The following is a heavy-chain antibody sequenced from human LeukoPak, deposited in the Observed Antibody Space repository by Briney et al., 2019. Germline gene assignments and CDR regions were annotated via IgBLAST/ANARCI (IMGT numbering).Heavy chain of an antibody. J-gene: IGHJ4*02. V-gene: IGHV3-23*01. Sequence: GGSLRLSCAASGFTFSSYAMGWVRQAPGKGLEWVSAISGSGGRTYYADSVKGQLPISRDNSKDTLFLQMVSLGAEDTDEYYRAENRSGGVEAGTDYWGQGTLVRVSS. CDR2: ISGSGGRT. CDR1: GFTFSSYA. CDR3: AENRSGGVEAGTDY. D-gene: IGHD6-13*01.